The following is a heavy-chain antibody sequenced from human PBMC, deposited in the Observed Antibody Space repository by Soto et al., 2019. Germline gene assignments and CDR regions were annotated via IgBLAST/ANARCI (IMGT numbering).Heavy chain of an antibody. CDR3: ARDGYCISTSCYFLPDV. V-gene: IGHV3-48*02. CDR1: GFTLSTYG. D-gene: IGHD2-2*03. Sequence: EVQLVESGGGLVQPGGSLRLSCVASGFTLSTYGMNWVRQAPGKGLEWVSFISSSSTTIYYADSVKGRFTISRENAKNSLYLQMNSLRDEDTALYYCARDGYCISTSCYFLPDVWGQGTTVTASS. CDR2: ISSSSTTI. J-gene: IGHJ6*02.